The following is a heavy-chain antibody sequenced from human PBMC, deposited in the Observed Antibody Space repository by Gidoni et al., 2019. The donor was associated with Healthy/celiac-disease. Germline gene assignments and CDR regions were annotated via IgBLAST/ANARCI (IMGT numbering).Heavy chain of an antibody. CDR2: IYYSGST. CDR3: ARQSVAVAGVLDLLDY. CDR1: GGSISSSSYY. J-gene: IGHJ4*02. D-gene: IGHD6-19*01. Sequence: QLQLQESGPGLVKPSDTLSLTCTVSGGSISSSSYYWGWIRQPPGKGLEWIGSIYYSGSTYYNPSLKSRVTISVDTSKNQFSLKLSSVTAADTAVYYCARQSVAVAGVLDLLDYWGQGTLVTVSS. V-gene: IGHV4-39*01.